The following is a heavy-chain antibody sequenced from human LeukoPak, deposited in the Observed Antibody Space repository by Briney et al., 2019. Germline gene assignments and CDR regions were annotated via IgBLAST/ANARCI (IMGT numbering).Heavy chain of an antibody. CDR1: GFTFSNAW. CDR3: TTDEGVTIFQDSYTYIDY. V-gene: IGHV3-15*01. J-gene: IGHJ4*02. D-gene: IGHD3-3*01. Sequence: GGSLRLSCAASGFTFSNAWMSWVRQAPGKGLEWVGRIKSKTDGRPTHSAAPVTATFTISRDHSKHTLYLQMNSLKTADTAVYYCTTDEGVTIFQDSYTYIDYWGQGTLVTVSS. CDR2: IKSKTDGRPT.